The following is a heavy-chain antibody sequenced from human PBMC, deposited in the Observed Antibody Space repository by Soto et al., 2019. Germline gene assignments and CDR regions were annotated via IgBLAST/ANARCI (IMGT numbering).Heavy chain of an antibody. D-gene: IGHD2-2*02. CDR2: LHSDGSTT. V-gene: IGHV3-74*03. J-gene: IGHJ6*02. CDR3: ARELPTTIRGGYYYSYGMDV. Sequence: EVQLVASGGGLVQPGGSLRLSCAASGFIFSSYWMHWVRQAPGKGLVWVSRLHSDGSTTTYADSVKGRFTISRDNAKNTLYLQMNSLRAEDTAVYYCARELPTTIRGGYYYSYGMDVWGQGTTVTVSS. CDR1: GFIFSSYW.